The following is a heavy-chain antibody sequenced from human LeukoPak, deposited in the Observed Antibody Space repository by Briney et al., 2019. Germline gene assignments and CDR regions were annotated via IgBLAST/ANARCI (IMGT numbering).Heavy chain of an antibody. Sequence: GGSLRLSCAASGFTFSSYVMHWVRQAPGKGLEWVAVISYDGNNKYYADSVKGRFTISRDNSKNTLYLQMNSLRPEDTAIYYCARGASYIYYGSGSPFDYWGQGTLVTVSS. CDR3: ARGASYIYYGSGSPFDY. D-gene: IGHD3-10*01. V-gene: IGHV3-30*04. CDR2: ISYDGNNK. J-gene: IGHJ4*02. CDR1: GFTFSSYV.